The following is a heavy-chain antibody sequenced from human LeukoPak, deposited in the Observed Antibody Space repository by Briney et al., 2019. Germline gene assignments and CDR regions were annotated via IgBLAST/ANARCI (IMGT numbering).Heavy chain of an antibody. CDR1: GYTFTSYA. V-gene: IGHV1-3*01. J-gene: IGHJ4*02. CDR3: ARGWAAARRTDFDY. D-gene: IGHD6-13*01. CDR2: IDAGNGNT. Sequence: GASVKVSCTASGYTFTSYAMHWVRQAPGQRLEWMGWIDAGNGNTKYSQKFQGRVTITGDTSASTAYMELSSLRSEDAAVYYCARGWAAARRTDFDYWGQGTLVTVSS.